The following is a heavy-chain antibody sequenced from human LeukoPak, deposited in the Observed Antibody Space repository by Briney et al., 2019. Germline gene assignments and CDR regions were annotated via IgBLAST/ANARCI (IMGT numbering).Heavy chain of an antibody. Sequence: SETLSLTCSVSGGSIRTSYWSWIRQPAGKGLEWIGRIYTSGTTNYNPSLKSRITMSVDTSRDQFSLNLSSVTAADTAVYYCARDVGSSTSFYYNWFDPWGQGTQVTVSS. CDR1: GGSIRTSY. V-gene: IGHV4-4*07. CDR3: ARDVGSSTSFYYNWFDP. J-gene: IGHJ5*02. D-gene: IGHD2-2*01. CDR2: IYTSGTT.